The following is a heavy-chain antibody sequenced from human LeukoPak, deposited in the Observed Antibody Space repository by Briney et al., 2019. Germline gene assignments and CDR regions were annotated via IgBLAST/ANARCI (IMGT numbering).Heavy chain of an antibody. Sequence: PSETLSLTCTVSGGSLSSHYWSWIRQPPGKGLEWIGYIYYSGSTNYNPSLKSRVTISVDTSKNQFSLKLSSVTAADTAVYYCARSQWEPTEYYFDYWGQGTLVTVSS. CDR3: ARSQWEPTEYYFDY. J-gene: IGHJ4*02. D-gene: IGHD1-26*01. CDR1: GGSLSSHY. CDR2: IYYSGST. V-gene: IGHV4-59*11.